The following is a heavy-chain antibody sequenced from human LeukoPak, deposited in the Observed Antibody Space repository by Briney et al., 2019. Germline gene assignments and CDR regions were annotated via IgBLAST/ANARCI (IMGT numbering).Heavy chain of an antibody. CDR1: GFSFSTYA. CDR2: ISGSGKT. V-gene: IGHV3-23*01. Sequence: GGSLRLSCAASGFSFSTYAMSWVRQAPGQGLEWVSAISGSGKTYYPDSVKGRFTISRDNSENTLFLQMNGLRAEDTAVYYCAKERDAKGYFDYWGQGTLLTVSS. CDR3: AKERDAKGYFDY. J-gene: IGHJ4*02.